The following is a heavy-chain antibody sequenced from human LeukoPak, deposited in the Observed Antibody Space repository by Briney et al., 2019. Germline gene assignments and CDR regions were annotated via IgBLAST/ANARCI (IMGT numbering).Heavy chain of an antibody. CDR3: ATDLRY. CDR2: ISSSGSTR. Sequence: QAGGSLRLSCAASGFTFSDDEMSWVRQAPGKGLEWVSYISSSGSTRYYADSVKGRFTISRDNAENSMYLLMNSLRAEDTAVYYCATDLRYWGQGTLVTVSS. J-gene: IGHJ4*02. D-gene: IGHD1-14*01. CDR1: GFTFSDDE. V-gene: IGHV3-48*03.